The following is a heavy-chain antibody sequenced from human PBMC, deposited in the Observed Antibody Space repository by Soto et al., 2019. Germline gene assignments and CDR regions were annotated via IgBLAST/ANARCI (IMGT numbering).Heavy chain of an antibody. Sequence: LETLSHTWAVYGGSFSGYYWSWIRQPPGKGLEWIGEINHSGSTNYNPSLKSRVTISVDTSKNQFSLKLSSVTAADTAVYYCAIYGDYDPYYYYMDVWGKGTTVTVSS. CDR2: INHSGST. CDR1: GGSFSGYY. V-gene: IGHV4-34*01. D-gene: IGHD4-17*01. J-gene: IGHJ6*03. CDR3: AIYGDYDPYYYYMDV.